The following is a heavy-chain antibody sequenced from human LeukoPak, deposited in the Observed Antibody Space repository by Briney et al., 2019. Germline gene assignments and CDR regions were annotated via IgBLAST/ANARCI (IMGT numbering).Heavy chain of an antibody. CDR2: ISSSSSTI. CDR3: ARDLGRYGSGSSTSWGFDY. D-gene: IGHD3-10*01. CDR1: GFTFSSYS. Sequence: GGSLRLSCAASGFTFSSYSMNWVRQAPGKGLEWVSYISSSSSTIYYADSVKGRFTISRDNAKNSLYLQMNSLRAEDTAVYYCARDLGRYGSGSSTSWGFDYWGQGTLVTVSS. V-gene: IGHV3-48*01. J-gene: IGHJ4*02.